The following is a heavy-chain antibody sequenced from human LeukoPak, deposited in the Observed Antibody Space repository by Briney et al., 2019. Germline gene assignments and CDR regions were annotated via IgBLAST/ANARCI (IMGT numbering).Heavy chain of an antibody. V-gene: IGHV1-2*06. Sequence: ASVKVSCKPSGYTFADYFIHWVRQAPGQGLEYMGRINANSGGTEYQQKFQGRVTMTRDMSISTAYVEVNWLISDDTAIYYCARDVSSTPNWEFDYWGQGTTVTVSS. J-gene: IGHJ4*02. CDR2: INANSGGT. CDR1: GYTFADYF. D-gene: IGHD1-26*01. CDR3: ARDVSSTPNWEFDY.